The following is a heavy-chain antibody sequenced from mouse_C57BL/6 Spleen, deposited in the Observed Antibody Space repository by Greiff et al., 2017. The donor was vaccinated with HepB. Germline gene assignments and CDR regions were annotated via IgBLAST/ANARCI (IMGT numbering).Heavy chain of an antibody. CDR3: AKPYYYGSSPFAY. J-gene: IGHJ3*01. CDR2: INPNNGGT. Sequence: EVQLQQSGPELVKPGASVKISSKASGYTFTDYYMNWVKQSHGKSLEWIGDINPNNGGTSYNQKFKGKATLTVDKSSSTAYMELRSLTSEDSAVYYCAKPYYYGSSPFAYWGQWTLVTVSA. D-gene: IGHD1-1*01. V-gene: IGHV1-26*01. CDR1: GYTFTDYY.